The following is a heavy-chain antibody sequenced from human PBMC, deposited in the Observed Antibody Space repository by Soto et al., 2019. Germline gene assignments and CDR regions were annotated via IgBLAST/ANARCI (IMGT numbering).Heavy chain of an antibody. CDR3: AKDQRHPYSSSPSNHRYYYYYYGMDV. D-gene: IGHD6-6*01. CDR1: GFTFSSYG. CDR2: ISYDGSNK. Sequence: GGSLRLSCAASGFTFSSYGMHWVRQAPGKGLEWVAVISYDGSNKYYADSVKGRFTISRDNSKNTLYLQMNSLRAEDTAVYYCAKDQRHPYSSSPSNHRYYYYYYGMDVWGQGTTVTVSS. V-gene: IGHV3-30*18. J-gene: IGHJ6*02.